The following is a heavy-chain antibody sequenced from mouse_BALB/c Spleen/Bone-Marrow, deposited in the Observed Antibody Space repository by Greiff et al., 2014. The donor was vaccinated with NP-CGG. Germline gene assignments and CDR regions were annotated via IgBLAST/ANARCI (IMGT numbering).Heavy chain of an antibody. Sequence: QVQLQQSGAELMKPGASVKISCKAIGYTFRSYWMEWVRQRPGHGLEWIGEILPGSGSTNHNEKFKGKATFTADTSSNTAYLQLSSLTSEDSAVYYCAFNSYWFFDVWGAGTTVTVSS. CDR3: AFNSYWFFDV. CDR1: GYTFRSYW. J-gene: IGHJ1*01. CDR2: ILPGSGST. V-gene: IGHV1-9*01.